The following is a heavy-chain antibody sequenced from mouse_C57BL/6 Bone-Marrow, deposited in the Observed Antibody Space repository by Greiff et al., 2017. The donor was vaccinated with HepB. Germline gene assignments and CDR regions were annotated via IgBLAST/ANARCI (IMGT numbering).Heavy chain of an antibody. CDR1: GFTFSSYG. J-gene: IGHJ3*01. V-gene: IGHV5-6*01. D-gene: IGHD2-4*01. CDR2: ISSGGSYT. Sequence: EVKVVESGGDLVKPGGSLKLSCAASGFTFSSYGMSWVRQTPDKRLEWVATISSGGSYTYYPDSVKGRFTISRDNAKNTLYLQMSSLKSEDTAMYYCERHDYDAAYWGQGTLVTVSA. CDR3: ERHDYDAAY.